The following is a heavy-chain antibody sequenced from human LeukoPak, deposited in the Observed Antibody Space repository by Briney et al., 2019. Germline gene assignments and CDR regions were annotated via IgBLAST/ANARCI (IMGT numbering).Heavy chain of an antibody. CDR1: GFTFSSYW. CDR3: ARPQHGDLYAFDI. J-gene: IGHJ3*02. Sequence: GGSLRLSCAASGFTFSSYWMHWVRQAPGKRLVWVSRINGDGSSATYADSVKGRFTISRDSAKNTVYLQRNSLRAEDTAVYYCARPQHGDLYAFDIWGQGTMVTVSS. D-gene: IGHD4-17*01. CDR2: INGDGSSA. V-gene: IGHV3-74*01.